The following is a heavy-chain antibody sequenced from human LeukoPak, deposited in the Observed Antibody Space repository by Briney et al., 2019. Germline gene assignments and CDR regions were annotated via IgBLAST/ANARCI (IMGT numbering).Heavy chain of an antibody. CDR1: GFTFSSYG. D-gene: IGHD3-9*01. Sequence: GGSLRLSCAASGFTFSSYGMHWVRQAPGKGLEWVASIWYDGTNNYYADSVKGRFTISRDNSKNTLYLQMNSLRAEDTAVYYCARDRDLLTGNYLDCWGQGTLVTVSS. V-gene: IGHV3-33*01. CDR2: IWYDGTNN. J-gene: IGHJ4*02. CDR3: ARDRDLLTGNYLDC.